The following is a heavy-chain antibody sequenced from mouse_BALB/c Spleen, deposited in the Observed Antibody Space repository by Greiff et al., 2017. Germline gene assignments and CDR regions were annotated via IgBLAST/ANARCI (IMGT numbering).Heavy chain of an antibody. CDR2: IYPGNSDT. CDR3: ARGDYYGNSWFAY. CDR1: GYSFTSYW. D-gene: IGHD2-1*01. V-gene: IGHV1-5*01. Sequence: VQLQQSGTVLARPGASVKMSCKASGYSFTSYWMHWVKQRPGQGLEWIGAIYPGNSDTSYNQKFKGKAKLTAVTSASTAYMELSSLTSEDSAVYYCARGDYYGNSWFAYWGQGTLVTVSA. J-gene: IGHJ3*01.